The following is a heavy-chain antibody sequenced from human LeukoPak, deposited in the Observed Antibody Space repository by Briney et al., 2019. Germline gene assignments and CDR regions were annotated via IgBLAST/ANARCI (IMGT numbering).Heavy chain of an antibody. CDR3: ARGPSGYHNT. Sequence: GSLRLSCAASGFTFSSYAMSWVRQAPGKGPEWVSTISGSGAGTYYADSVKGRFTISRDNSKNTLYLQMNSLRAEDTAVYYCARGPSGYHNTGGQGTLVTVSS. CDR2: ISGSGAGT. D-gene: IGHD5-12*01. V-gene: IGHV3-23*01. J-gene: IGHJ4*02. CDR1: GFTFSSYA.